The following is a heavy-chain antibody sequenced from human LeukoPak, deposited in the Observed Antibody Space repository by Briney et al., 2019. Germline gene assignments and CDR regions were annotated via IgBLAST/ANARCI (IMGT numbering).Heavy chain of an antibody. CDR1: RDTFSSYG. CDR2: IIPSFGTP. CDR3: ARVRGSGWRNGDAFDI. J-gene: IGHJ3*02. Sequence: GASVKVSCKASRDTFSSYGISWVRQAPGQGLEWMGGIIPSFGTPNYAQKFQGRVTITADESTSTAYMELSSLRSEDTAVYYCARVRGSGWRNGDAFDIWGQGTMVTVSS. V-gene: IGHV1-69*13. D-gene: IGHD6-19*01.